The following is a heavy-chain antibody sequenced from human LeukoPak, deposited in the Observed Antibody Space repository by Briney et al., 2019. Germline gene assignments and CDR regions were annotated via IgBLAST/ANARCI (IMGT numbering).Heavy chain of an antibody. CDR1: GGSISSYY. Sequence: SETLSLTCTVSGGSISSYYWSWIRQPPGKGLEWIGSIYYSGSTYYNPSLKSRVTISVDTSKNQFSLKLSSVTAADTAVYYCARSGGSGSYYPPYNWFDPWGQGTLVTVSS. D-gene: IGHD3-10*01. J-gene: IGHJ5*02. CDR3: ARSGGSGSYYPPYNWFDP. CDR2: IYYSGST. V-gene: IGHV4-59*12.